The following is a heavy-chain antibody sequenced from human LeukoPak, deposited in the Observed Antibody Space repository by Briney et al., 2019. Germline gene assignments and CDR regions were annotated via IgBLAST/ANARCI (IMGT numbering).Heavy chain of an antibody. CDR3: AKGHYYGSGSLDY. J-gene: IGHJ4*02. Sequence: GGSLRLSCAASGFTFSSYGMSWVRQAPGKGLEWVSAIGGRDGSTYYADSVKDRFTISRDNCKNTLYVQMNSLRAEDTAVYYCAKGHYYGSGSLDYWGQGTLVTVSS. CDR1: GFTFSSYG. CDR2: IGGRDGST. V-gene: IGHV3-23*01. D-gene: IGHD3-10*01.